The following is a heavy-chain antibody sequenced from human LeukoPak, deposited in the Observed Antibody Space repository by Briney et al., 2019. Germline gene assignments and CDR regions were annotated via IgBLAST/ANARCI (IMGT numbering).Heavy chain of an antibody. CDR1: GYTFTSYY. J-gene: IGHJ5*02. CDR3: ARELITFGGVITNWFDP. V-gene: IGHV1-46*01. Sequence: GASVKVSCKASGYTFTSYYMHWVRQAPGQGLEWMGIINPSDGSTSYAQKFQGRVTMTRDTSTSTVYMELSSLRSEDTAVYYCARELITFGGVITNWFDPWGQGTLVTVSS. CDR2: INPSDGST. D-gene: IGHD3-16*01.